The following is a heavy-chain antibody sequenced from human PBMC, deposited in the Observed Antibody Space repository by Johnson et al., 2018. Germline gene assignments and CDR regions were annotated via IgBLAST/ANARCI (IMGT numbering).Heavy chain of an antibody. D-gene: IGHD3-10*01. J-gene: IGHJ6*02. CDR3: ARGPMVRGVIIKGGVYYGMDV. V-gene: IGHV4-59*01. CDR1: GSSISSYY. Sequence: QVQLQESGPGLVKSSETLSLTCTVSGSSISSYYWSWIRQPPGKGLEWIGYIYYSGSTNYNPSLKSRVTISVDTSKNQLSLKLSSVTAADTAIYYWARGPMVRGVIIKGGVYYGMDVWGQGTTVTVS. CDR2: IYYSGST.